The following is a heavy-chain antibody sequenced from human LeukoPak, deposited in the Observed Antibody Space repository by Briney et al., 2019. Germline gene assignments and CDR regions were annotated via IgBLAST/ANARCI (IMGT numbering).Heavy chain of an antibody. Sequence: GASVKVSCKASGYTFTGYYMHWVRQAPGQGLEWMGWINPNSGGTNYAQKFQGRVTMTRDTSISTAYMELSRLRSDDTAVYYCAREHPNEVYYYGMDVGGKGTTVTVSS. CDR1: GYTFTGYY. J-gene: IGHJ6*04. CDR2: INPNSGGT. CDR3: AREHPNEVYYYGMDV. D-gene: IGHD1-1*01. V-gene: IGHV1-2*02.